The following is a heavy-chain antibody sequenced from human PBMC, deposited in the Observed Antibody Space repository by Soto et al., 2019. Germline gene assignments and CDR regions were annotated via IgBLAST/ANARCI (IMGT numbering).Heavy chain of an antibody. CDR2: ISANTGNT. CDR3: ARDGRYSGSYGGYYFDY. Sequence: QVQLVQSGAEVKKPGVSVKVSSKASGYTFTSYGISWVRQAPGQGLEWMGWISANTGNTNFAQKLQGRVTMTTDTSTSTAYMELRSLRSDDTAVYYCARDGRYSGSYGGYYFDYWGQGTLVTVSS. D-gene: IGHD1-26*01. V-gene: IGHV1-18*01. CDR1: GYTFTSYG. J-gene: IGHJ4*02.